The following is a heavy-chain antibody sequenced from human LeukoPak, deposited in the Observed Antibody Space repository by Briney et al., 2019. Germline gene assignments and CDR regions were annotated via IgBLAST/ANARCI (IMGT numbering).Heavy chain of an antibody. CDR3: ARGPYSYDSSGAFDI. D-gene: IGHD3-22*01. Sequence: SETLSLTCTVSGGSISSYYWNWIRQPPGKGLQWIGYIYYSGSTNYNPSLKSRVTMSVDTSKNQFSLQLSSVTAADTAVYYCARGPYSYDSSGAFDIWGQGTMVTVSS. J-gene: IGHJ3*02. CDR1: GGSISSYY. V-gene: IGHV4-59*01. CDR2: IYYSGST.